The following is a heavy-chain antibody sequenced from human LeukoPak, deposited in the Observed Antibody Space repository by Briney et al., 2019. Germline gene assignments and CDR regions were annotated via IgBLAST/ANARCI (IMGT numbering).Heavy chain of an antibody. J-gene: IGHJ6*02. Sequence: ASVKVSCKAPGYTFTSYYMHWVRQAPGQGLEWMGIINPSGGSTSYAQKFQGRVTMTRDTSTSTVYMELSSLRSEDTAVYYCARDHLPAPRDYYYGMDVWGQGTTVTVSS. D-gene: IGHD6-25*01. CDR1: GYTFTSYY. V-gene: IGHV1-46*01. CDR2: INPSGGST. CDR3: ARDHLPAPRDYYYGMDV.